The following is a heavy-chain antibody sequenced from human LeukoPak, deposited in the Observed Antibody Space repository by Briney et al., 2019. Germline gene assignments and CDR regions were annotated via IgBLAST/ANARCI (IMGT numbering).Heavy chain of an antibody. CDR1: GITFSSYE. CDR3: ARGGYNWNDLDY. CDR2: ISRSGSTI. Sequence: VGSLRLSCAASGITFSSYEMNWVRQAPGKGLEWVSYISRSGSTIYYADSVKGRFTISRDNAKNSLYLQMNSLRAEDTAVYYCARGGYNWNDLDYWGQGTLVTVSS. D-gene: IGHD1-1*01. J-gene: IGHJ4*02. V-gene: IGHV3-48*03.